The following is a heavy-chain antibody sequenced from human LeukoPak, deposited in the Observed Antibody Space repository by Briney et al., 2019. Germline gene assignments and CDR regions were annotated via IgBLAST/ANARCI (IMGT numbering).Heavy chain of an antibody. Sequence: GSLRLSCAASGFTFSSYWMSWVRQAPGKGLEWVATIKYDGSEKYYLDSVKGRCSISRDNGKNSLYLQMNSLRAEDTAVYYCARYCTFRTCSGTKFDSWGQGTLVTVSS. CDR2: IKYDGSEK. CDR1: GFTFSSYW. D-gene: IGHD1-1*01. J-gene: IGHJ4*02. CDR3: ARYCTFRTCSGTKFDS. V-gene: IGHV3-7*01.